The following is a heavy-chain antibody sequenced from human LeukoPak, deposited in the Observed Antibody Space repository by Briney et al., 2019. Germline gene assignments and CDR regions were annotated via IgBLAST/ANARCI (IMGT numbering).Heavy chain of an antibody. V-gene: IGHV1-2*02. Sequence: ASVKVSCKASGYTFTSYGISWVRQAPGQGLEWMGWINPNSGGTNYAQKFQGRVTMTRDTSISTAYMELSRLRSDDTAVYYCARGSLYSIQGDYWGQGTLVTVSS. CDR3: ARGSLYSIQGDY. D-gene: IGHD6-13*01. CDR2: INPNSGGT. J-gene: IGHJ4*02. CDR1: GYTFTSYG.